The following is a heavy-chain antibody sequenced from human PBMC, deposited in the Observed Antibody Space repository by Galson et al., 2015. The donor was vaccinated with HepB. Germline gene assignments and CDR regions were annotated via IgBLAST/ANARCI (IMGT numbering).Heavy chain of an antibody. J-gene: IGHJ6*02. Sequence: QSGAEVKKPGESLKISCKGSGYSFTSYWIGWVRQMPGKGLEWMGIIYPGDSDTRYSPSFQGQVTISADKSISTAYLQWSSLKASDTAMYYCASGPTRKATIFGVDHYYGMDVWGQGTTVTVSS. CDR2: IYPGDSDT. CDR3: ASGPTRKATIFGVDHYYGMDV. CDR1: GYSFTSYW. D-gene: IGHD3-3*01. V-gene: IGHV5-51*01.